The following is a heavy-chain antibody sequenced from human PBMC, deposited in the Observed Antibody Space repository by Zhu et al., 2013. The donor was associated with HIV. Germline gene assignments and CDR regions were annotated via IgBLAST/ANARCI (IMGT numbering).Heavy chain of an antibody. CDR2: INPYSGDT. J-gene: IGHJ4*02. V-gene: IGHV1-2*02. D-gene: IGHD6-19*01. CDR3: ARDTEYSNGWLAY. Sequence: QVHLMQSGAEVKKPGASVRLSCKASGYTFTGHYVHWVRQAPGQGLEWMGWINPYSGDTKYAQKFQGKVAMTRDTSTSSAYMEVTRLRSDDTAVYFCARDTEYSNGWLAYWGQGTLVTV. CDR1: GYTFTGHY.